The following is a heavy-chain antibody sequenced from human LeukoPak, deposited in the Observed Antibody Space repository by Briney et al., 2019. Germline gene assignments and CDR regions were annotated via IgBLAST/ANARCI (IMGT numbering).Heavy chain of an antibody. CDR3: ARERSGNYGALFDY. CDR2: INPNSGNT. Sequence: ASVKVSCKASGGTFTSYDINWVRQATGQGLEWMGWINPNSGNTGYAQKFQGRVTITRNTSISTAYMELSSLRSEDTAVYYCARERSGNYGALFDYWGQGTLVTVSS. V-gene: IGHV1-8*03. CDR1: GGTFTSYD. D-gene: IGHD4-11*01. J-gene: IGHJ4*02.